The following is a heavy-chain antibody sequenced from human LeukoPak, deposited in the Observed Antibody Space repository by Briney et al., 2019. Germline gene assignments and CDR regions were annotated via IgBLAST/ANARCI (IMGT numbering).Heavy chain of an antibody. CDR3: ARAYSSGWTGFDY. J-gene: IGHJ4*02. CDR2: INWNGGST. D-gene: IGHD6-19*01. Sequence: GGSLRLSCAASGFTFDDYGMSWVRQAPGKGLEWVSGINWNGGSTGYADSVKGRVTISRDNAKESLYLQMNGLRAEDTALYYCARAYSSGWTGFDYWGQGTLVIVSS. CDR1: GFTFDDYG. V-gene: IGHV3-20*04.